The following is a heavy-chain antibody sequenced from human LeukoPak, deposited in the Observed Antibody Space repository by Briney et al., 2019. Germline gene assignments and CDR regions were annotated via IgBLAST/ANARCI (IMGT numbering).Heavy chain of an antibody. CDR3: ARGRGSGWYAHPETIEFDP. J-gene: IGHJ5*02. CDR2: MNPNSGNT. CDR1: GYTFTSYD. D-gene: IGHD6-19*01. V-gene: IGHV1-8*01. Sequence: ASVKVSCKASGYTFTSYDINWVRQATGQGLEWMGWMNPNSGNTGYAQKFQGRVTMTRNTSISTAYMELSSLRSEDTAVYYCARGRGSGWYAHPETIEFDPWGQGTLVTVSS.